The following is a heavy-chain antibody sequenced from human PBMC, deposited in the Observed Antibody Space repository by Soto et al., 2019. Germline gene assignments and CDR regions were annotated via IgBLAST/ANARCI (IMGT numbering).Heavy chain of an antibody. J-gene: IGHJ6*02. Sequence: QVQLVESGGGVVQPGRSLRLSCAASGFTFNNYGMHWVRQAQGKGLEWLAVIWNDGSNNYYANSVKGRFTISRDNYKNTLDLQMNSRRAEDASVYYCARRQIPPPTRGAANARGGMDVWGQGTTVTVSS. V-gene: IGHV3-33*01. CDR3: ARRQIPPPTRGAANARGGMDV. CDR1: GFTFNNYG. CDR2: IWNDGSNN. D-gene: IGHD6-25*01.